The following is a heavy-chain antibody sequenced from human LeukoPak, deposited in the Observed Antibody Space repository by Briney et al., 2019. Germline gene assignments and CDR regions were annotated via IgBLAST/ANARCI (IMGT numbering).Heavy chain of an antibody. V-gene: IGHV3-7*01. CDR2: IKEDGSEI. CDR3: AREGRGRYVGTGAQS. J-gene: IGHJ5*02. Sequence: PGGSLRLSCPASGFTFSSYWMSWVRQAPGKGLEWVANIKEDGSEIHYVDSVKGRFTISRDNAKNSVYLQMNSLRAEDTSVYYCAREGRGRYVGTGAQSWGQGTLVTVSS. CDR1: GFTFSSYW. D-gene: IGHD6-19*01.